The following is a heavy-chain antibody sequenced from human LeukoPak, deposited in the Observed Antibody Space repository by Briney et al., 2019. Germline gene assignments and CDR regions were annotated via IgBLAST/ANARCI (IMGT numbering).Heavy chain of an antibody. CDR1: GFTFSSYL. D-gene: IGHD6-25*01. J-gene: IGHJ3*02. V-gene: IGHV3-74*01. Sequence: GGSLRLSCAASGFTFSSYLMHWVRQAPGKGLVWVSRISSDGSSTSYADSVKGRFTISRDNAKNTLYLQMNSLRAEDTAVYYCAREGSGGAFDIWGQGTMVTVSS. CDR3: AREGSGGAFDI. CDR2: ISSDGSST.